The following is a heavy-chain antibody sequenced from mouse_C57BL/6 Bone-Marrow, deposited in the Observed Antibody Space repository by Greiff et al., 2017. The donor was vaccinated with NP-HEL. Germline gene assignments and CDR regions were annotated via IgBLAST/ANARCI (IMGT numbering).Heavy chain of an antibody. CDR3: ARETTVGAPYWYFDV. Sequence: VQLQQSGAELVKPGASVKLSCKASGYTFTSYWMHWVKQRPGRGLEWIGRIDPNSGGTKYNEKFKSKATLTVDKPSSTAYMQLSSLTSEDSAVYYCARETTVGAPYWYFDVWGTGTTVTVSS. V-gene: IGHV1-72*01. J-gene: IGHJ1*03. CDR1: GYTFTSYW. CDR2: IDPNSGGT. D-gene: IGHD1-1*01.